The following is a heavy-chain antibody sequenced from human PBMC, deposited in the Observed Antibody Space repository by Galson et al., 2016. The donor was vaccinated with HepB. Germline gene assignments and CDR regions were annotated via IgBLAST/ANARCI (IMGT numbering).Heavy chain of an antibody. Sequence: TLSLTCTVSGGSVTASPYYHAWIRQPPGKGLEWIGTLSYSGSAYYSPSLKSRLTVTKDTSKNQVVLTMTNMDPVDTATYYCAHVTVGALRMDPFDIWGQGTMVTVSS. CDR3: AHVTVGALRMDPFDI. CDR2: LSYSGSA. J-gene: IGHJ3*02. CDR1: GGSVTASPYY. D-gene: IGHD1-26*01. V-gene: IGHV2-5*01.